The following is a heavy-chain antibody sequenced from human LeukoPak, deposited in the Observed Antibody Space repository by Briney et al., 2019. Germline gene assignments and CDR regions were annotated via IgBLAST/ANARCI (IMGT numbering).Heavy chain of an antibody. CDR1: GFTFSSYS. Sequence: PGGSLRLSGAASGFTFSSYSMNWVRQAPGKGLEWVSSISSSSSYIYYADSVKGRFTISRDNAKNSLYLQMNSLRAEDTAVYYCARHDYGDYYFDYWGEGTLVTVSS. J-gene: IGHJ4*02. CDR2: ISSSSSYI. V-gene: IGHV3-21*01. D-gene: IGHD4-17*01. CDR3: ARHDYGDYYFDY.